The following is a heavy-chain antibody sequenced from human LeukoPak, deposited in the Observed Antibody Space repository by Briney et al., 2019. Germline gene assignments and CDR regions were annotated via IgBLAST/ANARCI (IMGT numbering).Heavy chain of an antibody. J-gene: IGHJ6*03. D-gene: IGHD6-25*01. Sequence: PGGSLRLSCAASGFTFSRNGMHWVRQAPGKGLEWVGVIWYDGSNKYYADSVRGRFTISRDNSKSTMFLQMNSLRVEATAVYYCAKGIAAGAMGYMDVWGKGTMVTVSS. CDR2: IWYDGSNK. V-gene: IGHV3-33*06. CDR1: GFTFSRNG. CDR3: AKGIAAGAMGYMDV.